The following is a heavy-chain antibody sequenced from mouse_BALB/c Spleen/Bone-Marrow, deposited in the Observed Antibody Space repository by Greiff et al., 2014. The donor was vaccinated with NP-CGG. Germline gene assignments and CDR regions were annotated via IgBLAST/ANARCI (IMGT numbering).Heavy chain of an antibody. CDR1: GYAFSSSW. CDR3: AKSGPYDYAMDY. D-gene: IGHD1-3*01. J-gene: IGHJ4*01. CDR2: IYPGDGDT. V-gene: IGHV1-82*01. Sequence: ESGPELVKPGASVKISCKASGYAFSSSWTNWVKQRPGQGLEWIGRIYPGDGDTNYNGKFKGKATLTADKSSSTAYMQLSSLTSVDSAVYFCAKSGPYDYAMDYWGQGTSVTVSS.